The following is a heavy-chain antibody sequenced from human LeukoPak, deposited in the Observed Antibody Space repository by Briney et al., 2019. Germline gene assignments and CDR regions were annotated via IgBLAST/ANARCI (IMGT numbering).Heavy chain of an antibody. CDR3: ARGGYSYGYYFDY. V-gene: IGHV4-61*02. CDR2: IYTSGST. J-gene: IGHJ4*02. D-gene: IGHD5-18*01. Sequence: PSQTLSLTCTVSGGSISSGGYYWSWIRQPPGKGLEWIGRIYTSGSTNYNPSLKSRVTISVDTSKNQFSLKLSSVTAADTAVYYCARGGYSYGYYFDYWGQGTLVTVSS. CDR1: GGSISSGGYY.